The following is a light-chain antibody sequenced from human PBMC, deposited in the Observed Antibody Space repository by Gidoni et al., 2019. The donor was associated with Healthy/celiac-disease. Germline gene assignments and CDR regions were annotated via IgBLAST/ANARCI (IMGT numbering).Light chain of an antibody. Sequence: EIVLTPSPATLSLSPGERATLSCRASQRVSSYLAWYQQKPGQAPRLLIYDASNRATGIPARFSGSGSWTDFTLTISSLEPEDFAVYYCQQRSNWHLTFGGGTKVEIK. J-gene: IGKJ4*01. CDR2: DAS. V-gene: IGKV3-11*01. CDR1: QRVSSY. CDR3: QQRSNWHLT.